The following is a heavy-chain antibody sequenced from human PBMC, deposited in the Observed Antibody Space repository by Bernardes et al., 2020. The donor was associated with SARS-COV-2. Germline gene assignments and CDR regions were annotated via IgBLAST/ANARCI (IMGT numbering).Heavy chain of an antibody. D-gene: IGHD2-21*01. V-gene: IGHV3-30*18. CDR3: AKAIATMGYYIDN. J-gene: IGHJ4*02. Sequence: GGSLRLSCAASGFSFSYYGMHWVRQAPGKGLEWVTIISDDGYKKRYADSVQGRFTISRDNSKKTVYLQMNNLRNEDTAVYYCAKAIATMGYYIDNWGQGTLVSVSS. CDR2: ISDDGYKK. CDR1: GFSFSYYG.